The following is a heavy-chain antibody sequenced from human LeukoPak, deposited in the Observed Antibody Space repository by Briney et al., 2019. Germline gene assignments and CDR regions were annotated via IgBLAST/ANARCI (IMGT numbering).Heavy chain of an antibody. CDR2: IRNKANRYTI. D-gene: IGHD2-15*01. CDR1: GFTFSDYF. J-gene: IGHJ4*02. Sequence: PGGSLRLSCATSGFTFSDYFMDWVRQAPGKGLEWVGRIRNKANRYTIDYAASVKGRVTISRDDSKNSLYLQMNSLTIEDTAVYYCVRATYCTGGSCYTGDYWGQGTLVTVSS. CDR3: VRATYCTGGSCYTGDY. V-gene: IGHV3-72*01.